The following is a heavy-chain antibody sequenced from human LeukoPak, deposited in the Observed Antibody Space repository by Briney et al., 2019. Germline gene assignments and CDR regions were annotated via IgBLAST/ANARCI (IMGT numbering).Heavy chain of an antibody. CDR3: ARGRITMVRGVIISRWFDP. J-gene: IGHJ5*02. D-gene: IGHD3-10*01. V-gene: IGHV4-34*01. CDR1: GGSFSGYY. CDR2: INHSGST. Sequence: SETLSLTCAVYGGSFSGYYWSWIRQPPGKGLEWIGEINHSGSTNYNPSLTSRVTISVDTSKNQFSLKLSSVTAADPAVYYCARGRITMVRGVIISRWFDPWGQGTLVTVSS.